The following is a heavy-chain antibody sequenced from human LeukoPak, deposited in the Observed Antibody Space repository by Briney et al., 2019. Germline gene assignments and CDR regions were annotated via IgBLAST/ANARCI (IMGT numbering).Heavy chain of an antibody. CDR3: AKEGPGYCSGGSCPSFDY. CDR1: GFTFSSYG. J-gene: IGHJ4*02. CDR2: ISYDGSNK. V-gene: IGHV3-30*18. Sequence: GGSLRLSCAASGFTFSSYGMHWVRQAPGKGLEWVAVISYDGSNKYYADSVKGRFTISRDNSKNTLYLQMNSLRAEDTAVYYCAKEGPGYCSGGSCPSFDYWGQGTLVTVSS. D-gene: IGHD2-15*01.